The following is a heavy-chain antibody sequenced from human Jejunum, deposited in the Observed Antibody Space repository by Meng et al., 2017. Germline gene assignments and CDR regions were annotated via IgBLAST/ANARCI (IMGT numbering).Heavy chain of an antibody. Sequence: EGQLLELGVGLVQPGGSLRLSCAASGFTFSDYVMNWVRQAPGKGLEWVSTITSDGYGTYHADSVKGRFTISRDNSKNILYLQMNNLRAEDTAVYSCAKDVSRVLASDIWGQGTMVTVSS. J-gene: IGHJ3*02. V-gene: IGHV3-23*01. D-gene: IGHD5/OR15-5a*01. CDR2: ITSDGYGT. CDR1: GFTFSDYV. CDR3: AKDVSRVLASDI.